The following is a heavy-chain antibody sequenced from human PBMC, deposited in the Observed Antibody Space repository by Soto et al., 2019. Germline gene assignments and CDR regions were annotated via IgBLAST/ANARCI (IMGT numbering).Heavy chain of an antibody. CDR2: IYSSGIT. Sequence: SETLSLTCTVSGGPISTGGYYWSWIRQHPGKGLEWIGHIYSSGITHYNPSLKSRLTRSIDTSKNQLSLKLSSVTAADTAVYYCARDHDTRLDSVCGQGTLVTGSS. J-gene: IGHJ4*02. V-gene: IGHV4-31*03. CDR1: GGPISTGGYY. CDR3: ARDHDTRLDSV. D-gene: IGHD3-9*01.